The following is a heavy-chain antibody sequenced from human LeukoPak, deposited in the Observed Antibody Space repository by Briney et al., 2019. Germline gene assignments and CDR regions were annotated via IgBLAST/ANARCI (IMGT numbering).Heavy chain of an antibody. V-gene: IGHV4-59*13. J-gene: IGHJ4*02. CDR3: ARVNTLGYFAQ. Sequence: PSETLSLTCTVSGGFTSAYYWSWVRQPLGKGLEWIGSVFYSRNSNYNPSLTRRVAMSVDTSKSHFSLKLTSVIAADTAVYYCARVNTLGYFAQWGQPTLVAVSS. D-gene: IGHD2-15*01. CDR1: GGFTSAYY. CDR2: VFYSRNS.